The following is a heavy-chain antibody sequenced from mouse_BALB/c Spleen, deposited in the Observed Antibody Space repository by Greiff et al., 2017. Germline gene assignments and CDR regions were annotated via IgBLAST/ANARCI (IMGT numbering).Heavy chain of an antibody. CDR3: AGSATASWFAY. D-gene: IGHD1-2*01. Sequence: EVHLVESGGGLVKPGGSLKLSCAASGYAFTSYDMCWVRQTPEKRLEWVAYISSGGGSTNYPNTVKGRFTISRDNAKNTLYLQMSSLMSEDTAMYYCAGSATASWFAYWGQGTLVTVSA. J-gene: IGHJ3*01. CDR2: ISSGGGST. CDR1: GYAFTSYD. V-gene: IGHV5-12-1*01.